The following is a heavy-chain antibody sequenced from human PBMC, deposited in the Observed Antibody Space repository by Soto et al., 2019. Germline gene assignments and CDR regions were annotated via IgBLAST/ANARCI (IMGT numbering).Heavy chain of an antibody. CDR2: ISGSGGST. CDR1: GFTLSSYA. CDR3: AKRPYHCSGGSCPFDY. Sequence: GGSLRLSGAASGFTLSSYAMSWVRQAPGKGLEWVSAISGSGGSTYYADSVKGRFAISRDNSKNTLYLQMNSLRAEDTAVYYCAKRPYHCSGGSCPFDYWGQGTLVTVSS. V-gene: IGHV3-23*01. D-gene: IGHD2-15*01. J-gene: IGHJ4*02.